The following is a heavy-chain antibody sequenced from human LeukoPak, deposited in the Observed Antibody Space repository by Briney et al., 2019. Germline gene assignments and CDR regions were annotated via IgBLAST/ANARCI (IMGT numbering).Heavy chain of an antibody. CDR3: AREERGGGHGF. J-gene: IGHJ4*02. CDR2: INHSGST. CDR1: GGSFSGYY. D-gene: IGHD6-25*01. V-gene: IGHV4-34*01. Sequence: LETLSLTCAVYGGSFSGYYWSWIRQPPGKGLEWIGEINHSGSTNYNPSLKSRVTISVDTSKNQFSLKLSSVTAADTAVYYCAREERGGGHGFWGQGTLVTVSS.